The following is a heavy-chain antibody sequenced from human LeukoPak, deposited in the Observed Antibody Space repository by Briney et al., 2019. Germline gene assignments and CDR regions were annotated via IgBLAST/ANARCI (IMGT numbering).Heavy chain of an antibody. CDR1: GFTFGDYA. D-gene: IGHD1/OR15-1a*01. J-gene: IGHJ6*02. CDR3: TRDGNSCCSCGIDV. CDR2: IRSKAYGATT. V-gene: IGHV3-49*04. Sequence: GGSLRLSCTASGFTFGDYALSWVRQAPGKGLEWVGFIRSKAYGATTEYAASVKGRFTISRDDSKSIAYLQMNSLKTEDTAVYYCTRDGNSCCSCGIDVWGQGTTVTVSS.